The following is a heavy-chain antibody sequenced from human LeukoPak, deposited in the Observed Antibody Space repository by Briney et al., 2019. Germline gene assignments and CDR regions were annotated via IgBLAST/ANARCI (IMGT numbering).Heavy chain of an antibody. D-gene: IGHD4-17*01. V-gene: IGHV1-2*02. CDR2: INPNSGGT. CDR3: ARDEGPYGDYLFDY. Sequence: ASVKVSCKASGYTFTCYYMHWVRQAPGQGLEWMGWINPNSGGTNYAQKFQGRVTMTRDTSISTAYMELSRLRSDDTAVYYCARDEGPYGDYLFDYWGQGTLVTVSS. J-gene: IGHJ4*02. CDR1: GYTFTCYY.